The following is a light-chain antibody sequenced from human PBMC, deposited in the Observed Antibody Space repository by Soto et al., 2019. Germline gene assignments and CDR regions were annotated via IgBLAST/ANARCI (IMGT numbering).Light chain of an antibody. Sequence: ELVLTQSPGTLSLSPGERATLSCRASQSVSSNLAWYQQKPGQAPRLLIYGASTRATGIPARFSGSGSGTEFTLTISSLQSEDFAVYYCQQYNNWPITFGQGTRLEIK. J-gene: IGKJ5*01. CDR1: QSVSSN. V-gene: IGKV3-15*01. CDR2: GAS. CDR3: QQYNNWPIT.